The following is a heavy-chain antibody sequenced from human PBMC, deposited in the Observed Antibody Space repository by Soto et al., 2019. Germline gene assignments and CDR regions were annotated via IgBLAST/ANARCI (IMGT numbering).Heavy chain of an antibody. V-gene: IGHV3-74*01. Sequence: EVQLVESGGGLVRPGGSLRLSCAASGFTFSYYWMHWVRQAPGKGLVWVSRIHSDGSSTTYAAFVKGRFIISRDNARNTVDLQMISVRVEDTAVYYCARGDRGAFDLWGQGTVVTVSS. CDR2: IHSDGSST. D-gene: IGHD1-26*01. J-gene: IGHJ3*01. CDR1: GFTFSYYW. CDR3: ARGDRGAFDL.